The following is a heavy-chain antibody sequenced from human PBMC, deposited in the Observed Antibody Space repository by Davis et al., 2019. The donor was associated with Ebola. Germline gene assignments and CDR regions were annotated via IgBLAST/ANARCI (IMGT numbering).Heavy chain of an antibody. V-gene: IGHV4-59*12. CDR1: GGSISSYY. CDR3: ARARNKYNWNIDY. D-gene: IGHD1-1*01. Sequence: MPSETLSLTCTVSGGSISSYYWSWIRQPPGKGLEWIGTIYHVGNTYYNPSLKSRVTISVDTSKNQFSLKLSSVTAADTAVYYCARARNKYNWNIDYWGQGTLVTVSS. CDR2: IYHVGNT. J-gene: IGHJ4*02.